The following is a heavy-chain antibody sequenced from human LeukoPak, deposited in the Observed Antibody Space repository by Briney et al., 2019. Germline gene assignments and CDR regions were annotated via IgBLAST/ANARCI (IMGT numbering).Heavy chain of an antibody. CDR3: ARVPDNVGGRESYYYYGMDV. Sequence: GASVKVSCKASGGTFSSYAISWVRQAPGQGLEWMGRIIPILGIANYAQKFQGRVTITADKSTSTAYMELSSLRSEDTAVYYCARVPDNVGGRESYYYYGMDVWGQGTTVTVSS. V-gene: IGHV1-69*04. CDR1: GGTFSSYA. CDR2: IIPILGIA. J-gene: IGHJ6*02. D-gene: IGHD2-15*01.